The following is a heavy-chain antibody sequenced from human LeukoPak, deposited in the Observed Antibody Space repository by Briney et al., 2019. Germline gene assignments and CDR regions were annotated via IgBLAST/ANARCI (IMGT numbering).Heavy chain of an antibody. V-gene: IGHV3-23*01. D-gene: IGHD6-13*01. CDR1: GFSFSNFA. CDR2: ISGSGGST. J-gene: IGHJ6*02. CDR3: ARDVSSSWQDYYYGMDV. Sequence: PGGSLRLSSEVSGFSFSNFAMSWVRQAAGKGLEWVSAISGSGGSTYYAGSVQGRFTISRDNSKNSLYLQMNSLRAEDTAVYYCARDVSSSWQDYYYGMDVWGRGTTVTVSS.